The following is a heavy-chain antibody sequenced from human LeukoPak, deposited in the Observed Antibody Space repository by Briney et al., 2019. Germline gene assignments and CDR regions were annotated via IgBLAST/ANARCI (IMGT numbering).Heavy chain of an antibody. CDR2: ISSSSSNK. CDR1: GFTFSSYS. V-gene: IGHV3-21*01. J-gene: IGHJ4*02. Sequence: KPGGSLRLSCAASGFTFSSYSRNWVRQAPGKGLEWVSDISSSSSNKYYAPSLKARLTISTHNAKNSLSLQMNRLRAEDTAVYYCARAPLSAAATSVYWGQGPRVPAPS. CDR3: ARAPLSAAATSVY. D-gene: IGHD6-13*01.